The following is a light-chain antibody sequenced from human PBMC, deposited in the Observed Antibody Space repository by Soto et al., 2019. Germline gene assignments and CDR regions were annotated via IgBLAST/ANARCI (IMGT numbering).Light chain of an antibody. CDR1: QSVSNNY. V-gene: IGKV3-20*01. CDR2: GSS. J-gene: IGKJ2*01. Sequence: EIVLTQSPGTLSLSPGERATLSCRASQSVSNNYIAWYQQKPGQAPRLLTFGSSDRATGIPDRFSGSGSGTYFTLTISRLEPEDFAVYYCHEYGSSPPYTFGQGTNLEI. CDR3: HEYGSSPPYT.